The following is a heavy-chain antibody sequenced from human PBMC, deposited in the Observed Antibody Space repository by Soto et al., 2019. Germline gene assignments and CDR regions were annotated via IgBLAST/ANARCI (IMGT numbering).Heavy chain of an antibody. CDR3: ASDMAGYFDL. CDR1: GYSFTSYD. CDR2: MNPNSGNT. J-gene: IGHJ2*01. D-gene: IGHD3-9*01. V-gene: IGHV1-8*01. Sequence: QVQLVQSGAEVKKPGASVKVSCKASGYSFTSYDINWVRQATGQGLEWMGWMNPNSGNTGYAQKFQGRVTMTRNTCLSTAHPGLSSLRSEATAVYYSASDMAGYFDLWGRGTLVTVSS.